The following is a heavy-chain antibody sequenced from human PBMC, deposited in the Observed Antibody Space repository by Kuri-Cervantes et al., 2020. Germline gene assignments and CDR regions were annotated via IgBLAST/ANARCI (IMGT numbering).Heavy chain of an antibody. J-gene: IGHJ4*02. D-gene: IGHD3-10*01. CDR3: AKDPWLMGFGEDLDY. V-gene: IGHV3-30*18. Sequence: GESLKISCAASGFTFSDYYMSWIRQAPGKGLEWVAVISYDGSNKYYADSVKGRFTISRDNSKNTLYLQMNSLRAEDTAVYYCAKDPWLMGFGEDLDYWGQGTLVTVSS. CDR1: GFTFSDYY. CDR2: ISYDGSNK.